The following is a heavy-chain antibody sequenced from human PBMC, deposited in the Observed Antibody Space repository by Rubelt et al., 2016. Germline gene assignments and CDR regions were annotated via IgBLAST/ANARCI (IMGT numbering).Heavy chain of an antibody. Sequence: EVQLVESGGGLVQPGGSLRLSCAASGFTFSSYAMNWVRQAPGKGLEWVSIIYSDDNPYYAESVKGRFTISRHKSKKIQVLQMNSLRSEKTAVYFCARESAVSGWFEVWGQGTLVTVSS. CDR1: GFTFSSYA. D-gene: IGHD6-19*01. CDR3: ARESAVSGWFEV. CDR2: IYSDDNP. J-gene: IGHJ4*02. V-gene: IGHV3-53*04.